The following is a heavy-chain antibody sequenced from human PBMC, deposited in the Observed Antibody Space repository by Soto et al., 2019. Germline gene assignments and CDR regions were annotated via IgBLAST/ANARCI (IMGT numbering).Heavy chain of an antibody. V-gene: IGHV3-48*01. CDR1: GFTFSSYS. D-gene: IGHD2-8*01. CDR3: ARGSRNGECCLPYYYYYYMGF. Sequence: PGGSLRLSCAASGFTFSSYSMNWVRQAPGKGLEWVSYISSSSSTIYYADSVKGRFTISRDNAKNSLYLQMNSLRAEDTAVYYCARGSRNGECCLPYYYYYYMGFWGKGTTVTVSS. J-gene: IGHJ6*03. CDR2: ISSSSSTI.